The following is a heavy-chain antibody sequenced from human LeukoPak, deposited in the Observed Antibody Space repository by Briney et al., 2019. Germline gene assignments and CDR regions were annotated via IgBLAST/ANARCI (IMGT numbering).Heavy chain of an antibody. CDR1: GYSISSGYY. V-gene: IGHV4-38-2*02. CDR2: IYHSGST. CDR3: ARVGIVVPPGD. Sequence: PSETLSLTCTVSGYSISSGYYWGWIRQPPGEGLEWIGRIYHSGSTYYNPSLKSGVTISVDTSKNQFSLKLSSVTAADTAVYYCARVGIVVPPGDWGQGTLVTVSS. D-gene: IGHD3-22*01. J-gene: IGHJ4*02.